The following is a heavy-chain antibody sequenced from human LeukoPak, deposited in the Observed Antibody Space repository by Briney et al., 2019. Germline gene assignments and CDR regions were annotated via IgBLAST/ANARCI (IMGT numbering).Heavy chain of an antibody. Sequence: GGSLRLSCAASGFTFSDYYMSWIRQAPGKGLEWVSYISSSGSTIYYADSVKGRFTISRDNAKNSLYLQMNSLRAEDTAVYYCARGPYDYVWGSYLNPTTPWGQGTLVTVSS. CDR3: ARGPYDYVWGSYLNPTTP. D-gene: IGHD3-16*02. CDR1: GFTFSDYY. J-gene: IGHJ5*02. V-gene: IGHV3-11*04. CDR2: ISSSGSTI.